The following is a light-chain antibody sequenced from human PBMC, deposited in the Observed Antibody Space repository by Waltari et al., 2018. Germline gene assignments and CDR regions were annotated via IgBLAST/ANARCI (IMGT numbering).Light chain of an antibody. V-gene: IGLV2-23*02. CDR2: EVS. J-gene: IGLJ1*01. CDR1: SSDVGSYNL. CDR3: CSYAGSSTLWV. Sequence: QSALTQPASVSGSPGQSITISCTGTSSDVGSYNLVSWYQQHPGKAPKLMIYEVSKRPSGVSNRFSGSKSGNTDSLTISGLQAEDEAGYYCCSYAGSSTLWVFGTGTKVTVL.